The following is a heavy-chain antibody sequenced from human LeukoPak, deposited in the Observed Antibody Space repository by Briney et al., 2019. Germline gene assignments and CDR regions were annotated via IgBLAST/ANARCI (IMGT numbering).Heavy chain of an antibody. Sequence: PSETLSLTCTVSGGSISSYYWSWIRQPPGKGLEWIGYIYYSGSTNYNPSLKSRVTISVDTSKNQFSLKLSSVTAADTAVYYCARLITIFGVVTDDWGQGTLVTVSS. CDR3: ARLITIFGVVTDD. D-gene: IGHD3-3*01. J-gene: IGHJ4*02. V-gene: IGHV4-59*08. CDR1: GGSISSYY. CDR2: IYYSGST.